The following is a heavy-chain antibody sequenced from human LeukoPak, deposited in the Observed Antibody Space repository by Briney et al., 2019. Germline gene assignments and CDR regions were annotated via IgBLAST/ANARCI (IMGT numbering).Heavy chain of an antibody. CDR3: ARVASSYYYGMDV. D-gene: IGHD2-2*01. CDR2: INPSDGST. CDR1: GYTFTSYY. V-gene: IGHV1-46*01. J-gene: IGHJ6*02. Sequence: ASVKVSCKASGYTFTSYYMHSVRQSPGQGIEWMGIINPSDGSTTYAQKFQDRVTMTRDTSTSTVYMELRSLRAEDTAVYLCARVASSYYYGMDVWGQGTTVTVSS.